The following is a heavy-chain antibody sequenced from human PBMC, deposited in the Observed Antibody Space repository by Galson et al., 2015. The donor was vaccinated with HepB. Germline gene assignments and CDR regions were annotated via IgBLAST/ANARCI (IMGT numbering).Heavy chain of an antibody. D-gene: IGHD3-22*01. CDR2: SSAYQGNT. CDR1: GFSFRNYA. Sequence: SVKVSCKASGFSFRNYAINWVRQAPGQGLEWMGWSSAYQGNTNYATSVKGRFTVSRDDSKNTLYLHMSSLRAEDTAVYYCAKGEPMILVLIVRYLDDWGQGTLVTVSS. J-gene: IGHJ4*02. V-gene: IGHV1-18*01. CDR3: AKGEPMILVLIVRYLDD.